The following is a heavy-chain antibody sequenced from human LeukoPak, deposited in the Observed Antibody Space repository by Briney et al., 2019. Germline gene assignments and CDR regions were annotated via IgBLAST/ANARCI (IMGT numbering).Heavy chain of an antibody. J-gene: IGHJ4*02. CDR2: ISYSGST. CDR3: ARHPIVVVILDY. V-gene: IGHV4-39*01. D-gene: IGHD3-22*01. Sequence: PSETLSLTCTVSGGSVSSNSYYWGWIRQPPGKGLEWIAIISYSGSTYYNPSLKSRVTISLDTSNNQFSLKLSSVTAADTAVYYCARHPIVVVILDYWGQGTLVTVSS. CDR1: GGSVSSNSYY.